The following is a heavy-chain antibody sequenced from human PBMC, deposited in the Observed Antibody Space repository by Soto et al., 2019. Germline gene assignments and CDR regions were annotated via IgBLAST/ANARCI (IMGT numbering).Heavy chain of an antibody. Sequence: GGSLRLSCAASGFTFSSYSMNWVRQAPGKGLEWVSSINSSSSYIYYADSVKGRFTISRDNTKNSLYLQMNSLRAEDTAVYYCASSFSGYDDYWGQGTLVTVSS. CDR1: GFTFSSYS. CDR2: INSSSSYI. J-gene: IGHJ4*02. D-gene: IGHD5-12*01. CDR3: ASSFSGYDDY. V-gene: IGHV3-21*01.